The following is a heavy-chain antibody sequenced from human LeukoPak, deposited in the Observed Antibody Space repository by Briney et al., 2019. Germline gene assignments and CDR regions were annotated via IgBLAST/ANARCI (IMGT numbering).Heavy chain of an antibody. CDR2: INHSRGT. Sequence: SETLSLTCTVSGGSISSTYWSWIRQPPGKGLEWIGEINHSRGTKYNPSLESRVTILLDASKNEFSLNLNSVTAADTAVYYCAREDYYFDSWGQGTLVTVSS. V-gene: IGHV4-34*01. J-gene: IGHJ4*02. CDR1: GGSISSTY. CDR3: AREDYYFDS.